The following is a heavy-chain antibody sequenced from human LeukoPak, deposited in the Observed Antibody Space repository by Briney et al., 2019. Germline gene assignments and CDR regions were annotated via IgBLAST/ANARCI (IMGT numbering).Heavy chain of an antibody. V-gene: IGHV3-48*01. Sequence: GGSLRLSCAASGFTFSSYSMNWVRQAPGKGLEWVSYISSSSSTIYHADSVKGRLTISRDNAKNSLYLQMNSLRAEDTAVYYCARDDCSTTPCYAYWGQGTLVTVSS. D-gene: IGHD2-2*01. CDR1: GFTFSSYS. CDR3: ARDDCSTTPCYAY. CDR2: ISSSSSTI. J-gene: IGHJ4*02.